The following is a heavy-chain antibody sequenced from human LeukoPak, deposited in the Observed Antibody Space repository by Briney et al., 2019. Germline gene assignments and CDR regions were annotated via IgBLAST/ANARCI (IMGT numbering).Heavy chain of an antibody. J-gene: IGHJ5*02. Sequence: SETLSLTCAVYGGSFGGYYWSWIRQPPGKGLEWIGEINHSGSTNYNPPLKSRVTISLDTSKNQFSLKLSSVTAADTAVYYCARTVSGYYFNAWGPGTLVTVSS. D-gene: IGHD5-12*01. CDR3: ARTVSGYYFNA. CDR2: INHSGST. V-gene: IGHV4-34*01. CDR1: GGSFGGYY.